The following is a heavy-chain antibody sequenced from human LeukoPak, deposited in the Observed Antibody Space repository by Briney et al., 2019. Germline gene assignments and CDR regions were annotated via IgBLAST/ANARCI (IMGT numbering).Heavy chain of an antibody. CDR1: GFTFSQHS. Sequence: PGGSLRLSCIASGFTFSQHSMSWVRQAPVKGLEWVASIRPDGSAVFYVDSVKGRFTFSRDNAKNSLDLQMNSLRAEDTAVYYCARFGLPYSIDLWGQGTMVTVSS. CDR2: IRPDGSAV. D-gene: IGHD3/OR15-3a*01. J-gene: IGHJ6*02. CDR3: ARFGLPYSIDL. V-gene: IGHV3-7*01.